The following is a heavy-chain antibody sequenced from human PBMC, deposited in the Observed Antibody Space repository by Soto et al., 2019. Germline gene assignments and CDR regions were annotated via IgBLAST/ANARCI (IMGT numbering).Heavy chain of an antibody. D-gene: IGHD3-3*01. CDR3: AIHTIFGVAPPRGCFDP. J-gene: IGHJ5*02. Sequence: SETLSLTCTVSGYSISSGYYWGWIRQPPGKGLEWIGSIYHSGSTYYNPSLKSRVTISVDTSKNQFSLKLSSVTAADTAVYYCAIHTIFGVAPPRGCFDPWGQGTLVTVSS. CDR2: IYHSGST. CDR1: GYSISSGYY. V-gene: IGHV4-38-2*02.